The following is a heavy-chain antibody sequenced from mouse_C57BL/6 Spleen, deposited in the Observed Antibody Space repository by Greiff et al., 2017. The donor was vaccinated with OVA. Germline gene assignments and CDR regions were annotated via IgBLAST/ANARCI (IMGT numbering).Heavy chain of an antibody. J-gene: IGHJ3*01. CDR3: AREEIYYDYDLGAY. V-gene: IGHV1-26*01. D-gene: IGHD2-4*01. CDR2: INPNNGGT. Sequence: EVQLQQSGPELVKPGASVKISCKASGYTFTDYYMNWVKQSHGKSLEWIGDINPNNGGTSYNQKFKGKATLTVDKSSSTAYMELRSLTSEDSAVYYCAREEIYYDYDLGAYWGQGTLVTVSA. CDR1: GYTFTDYY.